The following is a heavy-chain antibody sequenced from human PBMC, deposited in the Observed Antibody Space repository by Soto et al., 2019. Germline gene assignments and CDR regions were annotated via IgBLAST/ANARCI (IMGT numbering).Heavy chain of an antibody. V-gene: IGHV3-23*01. Sequence: GGSLRLSCAGSGFIFGHYAMTWVRQAPGKGLEWISAISGRGDSTYYADAVKGRFTISRDNSKNTLYLQMNSLRPEDTAVYYCAHPRGYGVFDAVDIWGQGTMVTVSS. J-gene: IGHJ3*02. CDR2: ISGRGDST. CDR3: AHPRGYGVFDAVDI. CDR1: GFIFGHYA. D-gene: IGHD4-17*01.